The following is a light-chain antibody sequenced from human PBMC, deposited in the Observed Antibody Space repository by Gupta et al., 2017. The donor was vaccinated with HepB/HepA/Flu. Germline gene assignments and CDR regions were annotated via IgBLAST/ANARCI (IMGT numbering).Light chain of an antibody. CDR3: VRDRGGGFWV. J-gene: IGLJ3*02. CDR2: NTD. V-gene: IGLV8-61*01. CDR1: SGSVSTNYY. Sequence: TVVTQEPSFSVSPGGTVTLTCGLSSGSVSTNYYPSSYQPPPGQAPRTLIYNTDTRSAGVPGRFSGSIRGKTAALTITGAKEEEESEYYGVRDRGGGFWVFGGGTKLTVL.